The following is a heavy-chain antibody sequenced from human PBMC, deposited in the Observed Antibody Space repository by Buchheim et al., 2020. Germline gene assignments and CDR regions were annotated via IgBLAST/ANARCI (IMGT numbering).Heavy chain of an antibody. Sequence: QLQLQESGPGLVKPSETLSLTCSVSDGSISRSSHYWGWIRQPPGKGLEWIGTIYYSGSTYYNTSLKSRVTISVDTSTSQFSLRLTSMTAADTAIYYCARGYCGGGTCYFYSGWFDSWGQGTL. V-gene: IGHV4-39*01. CDR2: IYYSGST. J-gene: IGHJ5*01. D-gene: IGHD2-15*01. CDR1: DGSISRSSHY. CDR3: ARGYCGGGTCYFYSGWFDS.